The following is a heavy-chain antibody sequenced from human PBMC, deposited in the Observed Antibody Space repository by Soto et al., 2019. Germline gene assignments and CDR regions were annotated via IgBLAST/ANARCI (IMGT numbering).Heavy chain of an antibody. CDR1: GGSISSSSYY. J-gene: IGHJ5*02. Sequence: SETLSLTCTVSGGSISSSSYYWGWIRQPPGKGLEWIGSIYYSGSTYYNPSLKSRVTISVDTSKNQFSLKLSSVTAADTAVYYCARRGLYYDILTGYPSNWFDPWGQGTLVTVSS. CDR2: IYYSGST. V-gene: IGHV4-39*01. CDR3: ARRGLYYDILTGYPSNWFDP. D-gene: IGHD3-9*01.